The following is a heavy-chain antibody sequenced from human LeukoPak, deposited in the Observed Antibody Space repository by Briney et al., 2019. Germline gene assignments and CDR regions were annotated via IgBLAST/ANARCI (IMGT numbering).Heavy chain of an antibody. Sequence: SETLSLTCTVSGGSMSINNYYWAWIRQPPGKGLEWIGEINHSGSTNYNPSLKSRVTISVDTSKNQFSLKLSSVTAADTAVYYCARSHRVRGYFDYWGQGTLVTVSS. J-gene: IGHJ4*02. V-gene: IGHV4-39*07. CDR3: ARSHRVRGYFDY. CDR2: INHSGST. CDR1: GGSMSINNYY. D-gene: IGHD3-10*01.